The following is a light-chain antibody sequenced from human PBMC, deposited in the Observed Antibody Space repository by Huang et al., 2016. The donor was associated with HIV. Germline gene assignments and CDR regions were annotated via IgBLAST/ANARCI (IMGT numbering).Light chain of an antibody. V-gene: IGKV3-20*01. CDR1: QSLSDNS. J-gene: IGKJ4*01. CDR2: GAF. CDR3: QQYAGSPQT. Sequence: EIVLTQFPGTLSLSPGGRATLSCRASQSLSDNSLAGYQQRPGQAPRLVIYGAFNRATGIPDRFSGSGSRTDFTLTISRLEPEDFAVYYCQQYAGSPQTFGGGTKVEIK.